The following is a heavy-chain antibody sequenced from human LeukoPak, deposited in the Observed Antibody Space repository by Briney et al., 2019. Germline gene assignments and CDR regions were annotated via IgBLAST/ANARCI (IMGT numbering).Heavy chain of an antibody. CDR2: IYSGGST. J-gene: IGHJ4*02. CDR3: AGVGNFAYYFDF. Sequence: GGSRRPSCAASGFTVSSNYMSWVRPAPGKGLEWVSVIYSGGSTYYADSVKGRFTISRDNSKNTLYLQMNSLRAEDTAVYYCAGVGNFAYYFDFWGQGTLVTVSS. V-gene: IGHV3-66*01. CDR1: GFTVSSNY. D-gene: IGHD1-7*01.